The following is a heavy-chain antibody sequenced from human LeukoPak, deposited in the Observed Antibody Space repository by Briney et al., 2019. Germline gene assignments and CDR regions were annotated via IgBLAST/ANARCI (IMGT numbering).Heavy chain of an antibody. Sequence: PSETLSLTCTVSGGSLSSSSYYWGWIRQPPGKGLEWIGSIYYSGSTNYNPSLKSRVTISVDTSKKQISLKLSSVTAADTAVYYCARVTVGGHDAFDIWGQGTMVTVSS. D-gene: IGHD2-15*01. CDR2: IYYSGST. J-gene: IGHJ3*02. CDR1: GGSLSSSSYY. CDR3: ARVTVGGHDAFDI. V-gene: IGHV4-39*07.